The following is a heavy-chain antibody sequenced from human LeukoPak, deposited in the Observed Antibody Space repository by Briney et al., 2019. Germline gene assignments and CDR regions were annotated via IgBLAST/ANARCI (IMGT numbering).Heavy chain of an antibody. Sequence: GGSLRLSCEASGFTLSTYWMNWVRQVPGKGLDWVANINPDGSGKRYVDSVKGRFTIARDNADNSLSLQMYSLRAEDTAVYYCASWGAGGNSWGQGTLVTVSS. V-gene: IGHV3-7*01. CDR1: GFTLSTYW. J-gene: IGHJ4*02. D-gene: IGHD3-16*01. CDR2: INPDGSGK. CDR3: ASWGAGGNS.